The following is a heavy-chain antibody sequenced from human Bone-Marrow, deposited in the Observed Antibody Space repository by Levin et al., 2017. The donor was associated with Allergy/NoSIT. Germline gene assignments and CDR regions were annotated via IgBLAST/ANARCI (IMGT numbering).Heavy chain of an antibody. CDR1: GGTFSSYT. Sequence: SVKVSCKASGGTFSSYTISWVRQAPGQGLEWMGRIIPILGIANYAQKFQGRVTITADKSTSTAYMELSSLRSEDTAVYYCAGDRGVGNYYYYGMDVWGQGTTVTVSS. J-gene: IGHJ6*02. D-gene: IGHD2-15*01. CDR2: IIPILGIA. CDR3: AGDRGVGNYYYYGMDV. V-gene: IGHV1-69*04.